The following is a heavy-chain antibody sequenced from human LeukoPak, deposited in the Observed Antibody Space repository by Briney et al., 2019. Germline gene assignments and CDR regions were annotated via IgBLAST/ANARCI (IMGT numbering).Heavy chain of an antibody. V-gene: IGHV5-51*01. Sequence: GGSLKISFKGSGYSFTSYWIGWGRPMPGKGGGWMGIIYPGESDTRYSPSFEGQVTISADKSISTAYLQWSSLKASDTAMYYCARSHCSSTSCYPRNAFDIWGQGTMVTVSS. CDR2: IYPGESDT. CDR1: GYSFTSYW. D-gene: IGHD2-2*01. CDR3: ARSHCSSTSCYPRNAFDI. J-gene: IGHJ3*02.